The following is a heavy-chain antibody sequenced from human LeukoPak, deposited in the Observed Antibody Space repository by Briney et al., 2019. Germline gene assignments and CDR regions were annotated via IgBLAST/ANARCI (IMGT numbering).Heavy chain of an antibody. CDR2: INPNSGGT. CDR3: ARSPTVRGVHFDY. Sequence: ASVKVSCKASGYTFTGYYMHWVRQAPGQGLEWMGWINPNSGGTNYAQKFQGRVTMTRDTSISTAYMELSRLRSDDTAVYHCARSPTVRGVHFDYWGQGTLVTVSS. CDR1: GYTFTGYY. V-gene: IGHV1-2*02. D-gene: IGHD3-10*01. J-gene: IGHJ4*02.